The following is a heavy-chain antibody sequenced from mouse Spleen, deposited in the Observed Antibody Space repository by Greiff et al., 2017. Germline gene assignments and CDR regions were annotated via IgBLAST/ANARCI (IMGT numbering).Heavy chain of an antibody. Sequence: DVMLVESGGGLVKPGGSLKLSCAASGFTFSDYGMHWVRQAPEKGLEWVAYISSGSSTIYYADTVKGRFTISRDNAKNTLFLQMTSLRSEDTAMYYCARRLRGDAMDYWGQGTSVTVSS. CDR2: ISSGSSTI. CDR1: GFTFSDYG. J-gene: IGHJ4*01. V-gene: IGHV5-17*01. CDR3: ARRLRGDAMDY. D-gene: IGHD1-2*01.